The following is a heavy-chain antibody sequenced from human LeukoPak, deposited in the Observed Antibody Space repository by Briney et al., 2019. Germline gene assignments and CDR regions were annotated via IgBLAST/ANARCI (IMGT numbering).Heavy chain of an antibody. J-gene: IGHJ4*02. D-gene: IGHD6-13*01. CDR1: GFTFSSYA. CDR3: AKERYSSTLFDY. Sequence: GGSLRLSCAASGFTFSSYAMHWVRQAPGKGLEWVALISYDGSNEYYADSVKGRFTISRDNSKNTLYLQMNSLRAEDTAVYYCAKERYSSTLFDYWGQGTLVTVSS. V-gene: IGHV3-30*18. CDR2: ISYDGSNE.